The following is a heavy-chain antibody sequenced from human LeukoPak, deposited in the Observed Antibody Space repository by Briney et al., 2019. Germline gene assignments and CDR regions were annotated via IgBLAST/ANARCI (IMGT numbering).Heavy chain of an antibody. CDR3: ARRPLAYCSGGSCSTGRSFDY. J-gene: IGHJ4*02. CDR2: INHSGST. CDR1: GGSFSGYY. D-gene: IGHD2-15*01. V-gene: IGHV4-34*01. Sequence: SETLSLTCAVYGGSFSGYYWSWIRQPPGKGLEWIGEINHSGSTNYNPSLKSRVTISVDTSKNQFSLKLSSVTAADTAVYYCARRPLAYCSGGSCSTGRSFDYWGQGTLVTVSS.